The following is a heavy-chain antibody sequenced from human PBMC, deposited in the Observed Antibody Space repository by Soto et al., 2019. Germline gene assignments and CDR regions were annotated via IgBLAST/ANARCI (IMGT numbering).Heavy chain of an antibody. J-gene: IGHJ4*02. CDR2: ISFDGNNE. CDR1: GFTFRSYG. CDR3: AKESSPPYCGGGSCYLGGWDY. D-gene: IGHD2-15*01. Sequence: QVHLVESGGGVVQPGRSLRLSCAGSGFTFRSYGMHWVRQAPGKGLEWVALISFDGNNEYYADSVKGRFTISRDNSKNTLYLQMNSLRPEDTAVYYCAKESSPPYCGGGSCYLGGWDYWGQGTLVTVSS. V-gene: IGHV3-30*18.